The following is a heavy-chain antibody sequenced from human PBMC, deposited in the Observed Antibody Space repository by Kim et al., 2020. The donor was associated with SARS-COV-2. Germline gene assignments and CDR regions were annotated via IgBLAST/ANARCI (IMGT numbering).Heavy chain of an antibody. J-gene: IGHJ3*01. V-gene: IGHV4-31*03. CDR2: IYYSGST. Sequence: SETLSLTCTVSGGSISSGGYYWSWIRQHPGKGLEWIGYIYYSGSTYYNPSLKSRVTISVDTSKNQFSLKQSSVTAADTGVYYCARVEGTTIVGVVIIGAFEVWGRGTMGTVSS. D-gene: IGHD3-3*01. CDR3: ARVEGTTIVGVVIIGAFEV. CDR1: GGSISSGGYY.